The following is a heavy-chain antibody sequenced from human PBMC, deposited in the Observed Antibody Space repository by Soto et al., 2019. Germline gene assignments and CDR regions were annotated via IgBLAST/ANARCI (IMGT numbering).Heavy chain of an antibody. Sequence: ASVKVSCKASGYTFTGYYMHWVRQAPGQGLEWMGWINPNSGGTNYAQKFQGWVTMTRDTSISTAYMELSRLRSDDTAVYYCARSYGDDEDAFDIWGQGTMVTVSS. J-gene: IGHJ3*02. D-gene: IGHD4-17*01. CDR2: INPNSGGT. CDR3: ARSYGDDEDAFDI. CDR1: GYTFTGYY. V-gene: IGHV1-2*04.